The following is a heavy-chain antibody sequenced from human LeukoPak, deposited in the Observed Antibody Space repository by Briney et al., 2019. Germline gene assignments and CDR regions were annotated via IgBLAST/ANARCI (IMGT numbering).Heavy chain of an antibody. V-gene: IGHV3-49*04. CDR3: SFLSSYD. D-gene: IGHD6-6*01. Sequence: GGSPRLSCTASGFTFGDYAMSWVRQAPGKGLEWVGFIRSKAYGGTTEYAASVKGRFTISRDDSKSIAYLQMNSLKTEDTAVYYCSFLSSYDWGQGTLVTVSS. CDR1: GFTFGDYA. CDR2: IRSKAYGGTT. J-gene: IGHJ4*02.